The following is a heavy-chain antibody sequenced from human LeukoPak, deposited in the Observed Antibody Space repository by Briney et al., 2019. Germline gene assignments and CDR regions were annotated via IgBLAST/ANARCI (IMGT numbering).Heavy chain of an antibody. CDR2: ISSSGSTI. V-gene: IGHV3-48*04. CDR3: ARERRELRYFDWLSHPLFDY. D-gene: IGHD3-9*01. Sequence: GGSLRLSCAASGFTFSSYWMSWVRQAPGKGLEWVSYISSSGSTIYYADSVKGRFTISRDNAKNSLYLQMNSLRAEDTAVYYCARERRELRYFDWLSHPLFDYWGQGTLVTVSS. CDR1: GFTFSSYW. J-gene: IGHJ4*02.